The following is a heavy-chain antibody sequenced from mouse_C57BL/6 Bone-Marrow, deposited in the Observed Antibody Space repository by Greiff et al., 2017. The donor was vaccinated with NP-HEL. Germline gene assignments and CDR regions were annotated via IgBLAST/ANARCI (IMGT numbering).Heavy chain of an antibody. V-gene: IGHV2-2*01. CDR3: ARQTGSYWYFDV. CDR1: GFSLTSYG. J-gene: IGHJ1*03. CDR2: IWSGGST. Sequence: QVQLQQSGPGLVQPSQSLSITCTVSGFSLTSYGVHWVRQSPGKGLEWLGVIWSGGSTDYNAAFISRLSISKDNSKSQVFFKMNSLQADDTAIYYCARQTGSYWYFDVWGTGTTVTVSS. D-gene: IGHD4-1*01.